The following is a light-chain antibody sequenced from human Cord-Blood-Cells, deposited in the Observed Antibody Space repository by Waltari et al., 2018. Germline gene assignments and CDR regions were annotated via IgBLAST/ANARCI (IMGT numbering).Light chain of an antibody. Sequence: DIKMTHSPSSLSPSVGDRVTTTCQASQDISNYLNWYQQKPGKAPKLLIYDASNLETGVPSRFSGSGSGTDFTFTISSLQPEDIATYYCQQYDNLPLTFGGGTKVEIK. CDR2: DAS. CDR1: QDISNY. V-gene: IGKV1-33*01. J-gene: IGKJ4*01. CDR3: QQYDNLPLT.